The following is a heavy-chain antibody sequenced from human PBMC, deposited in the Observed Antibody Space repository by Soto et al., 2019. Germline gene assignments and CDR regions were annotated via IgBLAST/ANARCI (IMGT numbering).Heavy chain of an antibody. Sequence: QLQLQESGPGLVKPSETLSLTCNVSGVSISDTSYYWGWIRQPPGKGLEWIGTIYFNGKTFYKPSVKRRLTITVDTSKIHISLRLTSVTAADTAVYYCARQGSDGGQGTLVAVSS. J-gene: IGHJ4*02. CDR2: IYFNGKT. CDR1: GVSISDTSYY. V-gene: IGHV4-39*01. CDR3: ARQGSD.